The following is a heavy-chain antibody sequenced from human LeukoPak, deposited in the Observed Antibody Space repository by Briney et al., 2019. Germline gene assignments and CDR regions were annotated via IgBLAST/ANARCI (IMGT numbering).Heavy chain of an antibody. D-gene: IGHD1-26*01. J-gene: IGHJ3*02. V-gene: IGHV1-69*05. Sequence: ASVKVSCKASGGTFSIYAISCVRQAPGQGLEWMGRIIPIFGTANSAQKFQGRVTITTDESTSTAYMELSSLRSEDTAVYYCARSPSIVGAGDDAFDIWGQGTMVTVSS. CDR3: ARSPSIVGAGDDAFDI. CDR1: GGTFSIYA. CDR2: IIPIFGTA.